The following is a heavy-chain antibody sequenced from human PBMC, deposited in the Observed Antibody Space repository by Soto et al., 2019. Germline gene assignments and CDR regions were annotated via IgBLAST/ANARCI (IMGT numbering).Heavy chain of an antibody. D-gene: IGHD3-22*01. V-gene: IGHV1-69*13. J-gene: IGHJ4*02. Sequence: GASVKVSCKASGGTFSSYAISWVRQAPGQGPEWMGGIIPIFGTANYAQKFQGRVTITADESTSTAYMELSSLRSEDTAVYYCARASTQHDYYDSRALDYWGQGTLVTVSS. CDR2: IIPIFGTA. CDR1: GGTFSSYA. CDR3: ARASTQHDYYDSRALDY.